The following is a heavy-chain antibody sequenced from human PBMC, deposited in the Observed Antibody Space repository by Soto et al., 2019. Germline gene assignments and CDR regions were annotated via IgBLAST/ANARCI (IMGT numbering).Heavy chain of an antibody. CDR1: GFTLSSYD. J-gene: IGHJ6*02. D-gene: IGHD2-15*01. Sequence: EVQLVESGGGLVQPGGSLRLSCAASGFTLSSYDIHWVRQATGEGLAWVSGIGSGGDTHYADSVKGRFIISREDGKNSLYLQMNNLSVGDTAVYYCTRKTPPTGMEFWGQGATVTVSS. CDR2: IGSGGDT. CDR3: TRKTPPTGMEF. V-gene: IGHV3-13*01.